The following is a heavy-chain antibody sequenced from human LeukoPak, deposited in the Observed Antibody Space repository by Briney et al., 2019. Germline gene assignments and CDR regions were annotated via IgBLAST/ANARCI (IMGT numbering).Heavy chain of an antibody. D-gene: IGHD3-3*01. V-gene: IGHV3-48*03. CDR2: ISSSGTTT. CDR1: GYRFSVYQ. J-gene: IGHJ5*02. CDR3: AKEGFGVSRKFAT. Sequence: GGSLRLSCPVSGYRFSVYQIHWVRQAPGKGLEWISDISSSGTTTYYADSVKGRFTISTDNARNSLYLQMNSLRAEDTSVYYCAKEGFGVSRKFATCGQGTLVTVSS.